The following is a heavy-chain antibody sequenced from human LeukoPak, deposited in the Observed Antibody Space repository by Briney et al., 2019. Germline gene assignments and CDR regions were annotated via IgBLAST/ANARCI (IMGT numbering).Heavy chain of an antibody. CDR3: ARAISQSGYFSY. Sequence: SETLPLTCAVYGGSFIGYYWSWIRQPPGKGLEWIGEINHSGGTNYNPSLKSRVTISVDTSKNQFSLKLSSVTAADTAVYYCARAISQSGYFSYWGQATLVTVSS. CDR1: GGSFIGYY. V-gene: IGHV4-34*01. CDR2: INHSGGT. J-gene: IGHJ4*02. D-gene: IGHD3-10*01.